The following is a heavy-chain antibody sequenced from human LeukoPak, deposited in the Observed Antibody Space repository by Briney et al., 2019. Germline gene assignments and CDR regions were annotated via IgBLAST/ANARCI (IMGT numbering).Heavy chain of an antibody. Sequence: GASVTVSCKASGYTFSSYSINWVRPAPGQGLEWMGWISTYNGNTNYAQKLQGRVTMTTDTSTSTAYMELRSLRSDDTAVYYCAKDRWRDGSSSFDNWGQGTLVTVSS. V-gene: IGHV1-18*01. D-gene: IGHD6-6*01. CDR3: AKDRWRDGSSSFDN. CDR2: ISTYNGNT. J-gene: IGHJ4*02. CDR1: GYTFSSYS.